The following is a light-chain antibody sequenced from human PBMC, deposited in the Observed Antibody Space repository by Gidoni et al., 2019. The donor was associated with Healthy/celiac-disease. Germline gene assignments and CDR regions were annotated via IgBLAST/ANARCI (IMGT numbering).Light chain of an antibody. CDR1: QSVSSN. J-gene: IGKJ3*01. CDR2: GAA. CDR3: QQYNGWSPLT. Sequence: ILMTPPTATLSVSPGERATLSCRASQSVSSNFAWYQQKPGQAPRLLIYGAATRATGIPAKFSGSGWGTEFTLTISSLLSEDFAVLYCQQYNGWSPLTFGAGTKVDIK. V-gene: IGKV3-15*01.